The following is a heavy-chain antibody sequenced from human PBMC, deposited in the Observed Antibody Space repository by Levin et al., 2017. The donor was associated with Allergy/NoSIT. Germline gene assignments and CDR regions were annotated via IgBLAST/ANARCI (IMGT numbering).Heavy chain of an antibody. V-gene: IGHV1-69*06. D-gene: IGHD3-22*01. Sequence: ASVKVSCKASGGTFSSYAISWVRQAPGQGLEWMGGIIPIFGTANYAQKFQGRVTITADKSTSTAYMELSSLRSEDTAVYYCARDYYDSSGYSAFDYWGQGTLVTVSS. J-gene: IGHJ4*02. CDR3: ARDYYDSSGYSAFDY. CDR2: IIPIFGTA. CDR1: GGTFSSYA.